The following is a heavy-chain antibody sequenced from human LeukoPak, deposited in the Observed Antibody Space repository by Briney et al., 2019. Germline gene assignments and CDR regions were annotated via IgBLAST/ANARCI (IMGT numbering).Heavy chain of an antibody. Sequence: GGSLRLSCAASGFTFSSYAMSWVRQAPGKGLEWVSAISGSGGSTYYADSVKGRFTISRDNPKNALYLQMNSLRAEDTAVYYCAKDPLRYSSGWYYFDYWGQGSLVTVSS. CDR3: AKDPLRYSSGWYYFDY. J-gene: IGHJ4*02. CDR1: GFTFSSYA. CDR2: ISGSGGST. D-gene: IGHD6-19*01. V-gene: IGHV3-23*01.